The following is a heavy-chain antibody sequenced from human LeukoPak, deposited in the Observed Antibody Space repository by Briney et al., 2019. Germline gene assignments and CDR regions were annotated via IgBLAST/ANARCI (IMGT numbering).Heavy chain of an antibody. Sequence: GGSLRLSCAASGFTFSDYYMSWIRQAPGKGLEWVAVISYDGSNKYYADSVKGRFTISRDNSKNTLYLQMNSLRAEDTAVYYCAKDSWRYCSSTSCPDFDYWGQGTLVTVS. V-gene: IGHV3-30*18. D-gene: IGHD2-2*01. CDR3: AKDSWRYCSSTSCPDFDY. CDR1: GFTFSDYY. J-gene: IGHJ4*02. CDR2: ISYDGSNK.